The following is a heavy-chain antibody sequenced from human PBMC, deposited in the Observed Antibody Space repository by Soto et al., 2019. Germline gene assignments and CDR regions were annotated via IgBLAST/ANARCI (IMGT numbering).Heavy chain of an antibody. Sequence: PSETLSLTCTFSGGSISSGGYYWSWIRQHPGKGLEWIGYIYYSGSTYYNPSLKSRVTISVDTSKNQFSLKLSSVTAADTAVYYCASPGYSYGHDDAFDIWGQGTMVTVSS. J-gene: IGHJ3*02. D-gene: IGHD5-18*01. CDR2: IYYSGST. CDR1: GGSISSGGYY. CDR3: ASPGYSYGHDDAFDI. V-gene: IGHV4-31*03.